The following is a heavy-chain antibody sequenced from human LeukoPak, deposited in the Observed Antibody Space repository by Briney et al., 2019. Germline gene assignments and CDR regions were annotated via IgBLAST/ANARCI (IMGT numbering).Heavy chain of an antibody. Sequence: GGSLRLSCAASGFTFSSYWMSWVRQAPGKGLEWVSAISGSGGSTYYADSVKGRFTISRDNAKKSLYLQMNSLRVEDTAVYYCAGRSGPDDYWGQGTLVTVSS. D-gene: IGHD2-15*01. CDR1: GFTFSSYW. CDR2: ISGSGGST. V-gene: IGHV3-23*01. J-gene: IGHJ4*02. CDR3: AGRSGPDDY.